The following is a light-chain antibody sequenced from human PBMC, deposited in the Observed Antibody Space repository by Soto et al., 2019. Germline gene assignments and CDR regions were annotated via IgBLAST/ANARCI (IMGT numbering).Light chain of an antibody. CDR2: DVS. V-gene: IGKV3-11*01. CDR1: QSVNSN. J-gene: IGKJ1*01. CDR3: QQRYDWPWT. Sequence: EIVMTQSPATLSVSPGERATLSCRASQSVNSNLAWYQQKPGQAPRLIIYDVSKRATGIPARFSGSGSGTDFTLTISSLEPEDFAVYFCQQRYDWPWTFGLGTKVEI.